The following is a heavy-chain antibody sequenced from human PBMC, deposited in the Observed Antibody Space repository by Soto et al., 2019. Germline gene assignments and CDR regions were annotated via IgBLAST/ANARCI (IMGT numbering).Heavy chain of an antibody. Sequence: SETLSLTCTVSSGSISGYYWSWVRRPPGKGLEWIGYVHYSGSPNFSPSLKGRVTISLETPNNQFSLKLKSVTAADTGVYYCARVRGYM. CDR2: VHYSGSP. D-gene: IGHD5-12*01. V-gene: IGHV4-59*03. J-gene: IGHJ6*03. CDR1: SGSISGYY. CDR3: ARVRGYM.